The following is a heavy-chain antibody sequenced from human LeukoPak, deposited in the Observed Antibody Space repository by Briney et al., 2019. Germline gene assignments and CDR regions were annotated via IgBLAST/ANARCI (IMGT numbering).Heavy chain of an antibody. CDR1: GFTFSSYA. CDR2: ISGSGGST. CDR3: AKSRYDFWSGKLDY. J-gene: IGHJ4*02. V-gene: IGHV3-23*01. Sequence: GGSLRLSCAASGFTFSSYAMSWVRQAPGKGLEWVSAISGSGGSTYYADSVKGRFTIPRDNSKNTLYLQMNSLRAEDTAVYYCAKSRYDFWSGKLDYWGQGTLVTVSS. D-gene: IGHD3-3*01.